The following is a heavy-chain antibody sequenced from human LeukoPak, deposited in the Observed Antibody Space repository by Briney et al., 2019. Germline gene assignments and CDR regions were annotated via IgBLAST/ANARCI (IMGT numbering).Heavy chain of an antibody. CDR2: IYHSGST. CDR3: ARDQMVAARRTNYYYYYYMDV. J-gene: IGHJ6*03. Sequence: SGTLSLTCAVFGGSISSGKWWSWVRQPPGKDLEWIGEIYHSGSTNYNPPLKTRVSISVDKSQNQFSLKLGSVTAADTAVYYCARDQMVAARRTNYYYYYYMDVWGKGTTVTVSS. V-gene: IGHV4-4*02. CDR1: GGSISSGKW. D-gene: IGHD6-6*01.